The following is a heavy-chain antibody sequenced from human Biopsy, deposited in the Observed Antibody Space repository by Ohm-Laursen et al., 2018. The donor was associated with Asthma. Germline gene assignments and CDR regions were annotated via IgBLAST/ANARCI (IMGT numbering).Heavy chain of an antibody. D-gene: IGHD6-19*01. CDR3: GRDMGGFGSGWFPVEF. CDR1: GFSFDDCA. J-gene: IGHJ4*02. V-gene: IGHV3-9*01. CDR2: ISWNSGNI. Sequence: SLRLSCAASGFSFDDCAMHWVRQAPGKGLEWVSSISWNSGNIDYAVSVKGRFTISRDNAKNSLYLQMNSLRAEDTALYHCGRDMGGFGSGWFPVEFWGQGTLATVSS.